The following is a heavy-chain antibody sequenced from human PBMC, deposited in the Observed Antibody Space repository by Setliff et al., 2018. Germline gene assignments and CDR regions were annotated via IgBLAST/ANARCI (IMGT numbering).Heavy chain of an antibody. Sequence: KPSETLSLTCSVSGDSMSGYYWNWIRQSPRKGLERIGNIYYGGSAKYNPSLKSRVTISVDMSKNQFSLRLNSLTAADTAIYYCARGNMFDGSGRWFDYWGQGTLVTVSS. J-gene: IGHJ4*02. V-gene: IGHV4-59*01. CDR2: IYYGGSA. D-gene: IGHD3-10*01. CDR1: GDSMSGYY. CDR3: ARGNMFDGSGRWFDY.